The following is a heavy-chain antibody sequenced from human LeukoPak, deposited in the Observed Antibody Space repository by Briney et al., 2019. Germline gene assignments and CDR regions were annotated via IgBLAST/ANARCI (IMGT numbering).Heavy chain of an antibody. CDR2: ISGSGGST. Sequence: GGSLRLSCAASGFTFSSYAMSWVRQAPGKGLEWVSAISGSGGSTYYADSVKGRFTISRDNSKNTLYLQMNSLRAEDTAVYYCARPQIPTGYFQHWGQGTLVTVSS. D-gene: IGHD1-14*01. CDR1: GFTFSSYA. CDR3: ARPQIPTGYFQH. V-gene: IGHV3-23*01. J-gene: IGHJ1*01.